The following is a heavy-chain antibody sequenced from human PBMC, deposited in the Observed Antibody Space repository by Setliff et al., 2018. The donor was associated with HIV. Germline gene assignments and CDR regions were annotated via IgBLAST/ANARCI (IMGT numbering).Heavy chain of an antibody. CDR2: ISSSGST. J-gene: IGHJ4*02. D-gene: IGHD3-22*01. Sequence: PSETLSLTCTVSGGSMTSSNYYWGWIRQSPGRGLEWIGSISSSGSTTYHPSLRSRVTVSAATSKNQFSLKLTSVTAADTAVYFCARDPHYFDTSGHYSWFYFDYWGQGTLVTLSS. CDR3: ARDPHYFDTSGHYSWFYFDY. CDR1: GGSMTSSNYY. V-gene: IGHV4-39*07.